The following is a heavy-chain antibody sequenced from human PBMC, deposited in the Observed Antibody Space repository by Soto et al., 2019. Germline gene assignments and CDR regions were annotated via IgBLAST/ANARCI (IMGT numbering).Heavy chain of an antibody. J-gene: IGHJ3*02. CDR3: ARVNTALVTAFDI. CDR2: IYYNGRP. V-gene: IGHV4-61*01. CDR1: RGSVSTATYY. Sequence: SETLSLTCTVSRGSVSTATYYWSWIRQHPGKGLEWIGNIYYNGRPYYNPSLKSRVTISVDTSKNQFSLKLSSVTAADTAVYCCARVNTALVTAFDIWGHGTMVTVSS. D-gene: IGHD5-18*01.